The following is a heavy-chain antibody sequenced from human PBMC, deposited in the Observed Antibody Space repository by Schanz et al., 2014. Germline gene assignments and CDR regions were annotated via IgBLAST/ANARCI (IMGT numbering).Heavy chain of an antibody. J-gene: IGHJ4*02. D-gene: IGHD3-9*01. CDR3: ARCLRNYDIMTGYNLSFDY. V-gene: IGHV4-39*01. Sequence: QVQLQESGPGLVKPSGTLSLTCAVSGGFISSSSYYWGWIRQPPGKGLEWIGHIFYTGYTYNNPSLGSRVTMSVDTSKNQFSLKLAFVTAADTAVYYCARCLRNYDIMTGYNLSFDYWGLGTLVTVSS. CDR2: IFYTGYT. CDR1: GGFISSSSYY.